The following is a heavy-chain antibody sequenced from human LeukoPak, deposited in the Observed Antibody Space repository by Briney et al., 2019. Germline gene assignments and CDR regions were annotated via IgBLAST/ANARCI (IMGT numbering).Heavy chain of an antibody. V-gene: IGHV3-23*01. CDR1: GFIFTNYG. CDR3: AKAPYGDHSYYMDA. D-gene: IGHD4-17*01. CDR2: IITGEKT. J-gene: IGHJ6*03. Sequence: GGSLRLSCAASGFIFTNYGMSWVGQAPGQGMEWVSSIITGEKTYYTDSVKGRFTISRDNSKNTLYLQMNSLRADDTAVYYCAKAPYGDHSYYMDAWGKGTTVTISS.